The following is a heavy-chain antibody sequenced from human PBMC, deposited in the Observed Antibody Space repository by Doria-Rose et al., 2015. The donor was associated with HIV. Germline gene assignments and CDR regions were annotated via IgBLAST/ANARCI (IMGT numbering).Heavy chain of an antibody. Sequence: ESGPVLVKPTETLTLTCTVSGVSLSSPGMGVSWIRQPPGKALEWLANIFSDDDRSYKTFLKSRLTISRGTSKSQVVLTMTDMDPVDTATYYCARIKSSRWYHKYYFDFWGQGTLVIVSA. CDR3: ARIKSSRWYHKYYFDF. D-gene: IGHD6-13*01. J-gene: IGHJ4*02. V-gene: IGHV2-26*01. CDR2: IFSDDDR. CDR1: GVSLSSPGMG.